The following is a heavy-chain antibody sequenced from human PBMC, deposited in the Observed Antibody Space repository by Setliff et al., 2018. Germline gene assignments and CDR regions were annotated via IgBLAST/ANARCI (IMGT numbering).Heavy chain of an antibody. CDR2: IYFGGNT. D-gene: IGHD3-16*01. CDR1: GGSISDYGYF. Sequence: PSETLSLTCTVPGGSISDYGYFWGWVRQPPGKGLEWIGNIYFGGNTYFNPSFKSRVTMSIDTSNSQFSLKLSSVTAADTAIYYCARDASASDGGNAFEGWGQGTMVTVSS. V-gene: IGHV4-39*07. CDR3: ARDASASDGGNAFEG. J-gene: IGHJ3*01.